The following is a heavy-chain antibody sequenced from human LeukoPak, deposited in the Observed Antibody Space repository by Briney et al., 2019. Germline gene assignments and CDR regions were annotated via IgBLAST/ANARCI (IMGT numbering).Heavy chain of an antibody. Sequence: SETLSLTCTVSGGSISSSSYYWGWIRQPPGKGLEWIVSIYYSGSTYYNPSLKSRVTISVDASKNQFSLKLSSVTAADTAVYYCAKLTVVPNAHYWGQGTLVTVSS. J-gene: IGHJ4*02. CDR3: AKLTVVPNAHY. V-gene: IGHV4-39*01. CDR2: IYYSGST. CDR1: GGSISSSSYY. D-gene: IGHD1-14*01.